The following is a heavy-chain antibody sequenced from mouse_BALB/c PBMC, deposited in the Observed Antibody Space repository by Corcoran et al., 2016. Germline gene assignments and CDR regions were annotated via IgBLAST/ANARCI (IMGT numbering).Heavy chain of an antibody. CDR3: ARGITTAFAY. J-gene: IGHJ3*01. CDR1: GYSFTGYY. D-gene: IGHD1-2*01. V-gene: IGHV1-26*01. CDR2: INPYNGAT. Sequence: EVQLQQSGPELVKPGASVKISCKASGYSFTGYYMHWVKQSHVKSLEWIGRINPYNGATSYNQNFKDKASLTVDKSSSTAYMELHSLTSEDSAVYYCARGITTAFAYCGQGTLVTVSA.